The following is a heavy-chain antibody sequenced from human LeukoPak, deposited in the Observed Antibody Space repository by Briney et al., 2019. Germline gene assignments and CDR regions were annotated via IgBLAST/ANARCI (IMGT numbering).Heavy chain of an antibody. CDR1: GGSISSGGSY. CDR2: INHSGST. J-gene: IGHJ6*03. V-gene: IGHV4-39*07. CDR3: AGGSTAMPKGYYYYMDV. Sequence: SETLSLTCTVSGGSISSGGSYWGWIRQPPGKGLEWIGEINHSGSTNYNPSLKSRVTISVDTSKNQFSLKLSSVTAADTAVYYCAGGSTAMPKGYYYYMDVWGKGTTVTVSS. D-gene: IGHD5-18*01.